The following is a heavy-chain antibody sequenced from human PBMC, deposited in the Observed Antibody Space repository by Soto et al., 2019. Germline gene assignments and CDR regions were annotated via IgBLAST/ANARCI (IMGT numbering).Heavy chain of an antibody. CDR1: GYKFTTFW. Sequence: GESLKISCKASGYKFTTFWLNWVRQTPGKGLEWLGRIDPTDSFTNYSPPFEGHVTISVDRSISTAYLQWNSLQASDTAIYYCARPASGVNRDAFDVWGQGTTVTVSS. D-gene: IGHD2-15*01. CDR3: ARPASGVNRDAFDV. CDR2: IDPTDSFT. V-gene: IGHV5-10-1*01. J-gene: IGHJ3*01.